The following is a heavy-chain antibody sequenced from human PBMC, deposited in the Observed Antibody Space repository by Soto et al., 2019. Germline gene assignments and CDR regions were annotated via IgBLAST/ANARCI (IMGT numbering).Heavy chain of an antibody. CDR2: IYYSGST. J-gene: IGHJ6*01. V-gene: IGHV4-31*03. D-gene: IGHD3-10*01. Sequence: PWETLSLTCTFSVGSISSGGYYCSWIRQHPWKGLEWIGYIYYSGSTYYNPSLKSRVTISVDTSKNQFSLKLSSVTAADTAVYYCARLCGYSYGSGRNYGMEVWGQGTLVIVSS. CDR1: VGSISSGGYY. CDR3: ARLCGYSYGSGRNYGMEV.